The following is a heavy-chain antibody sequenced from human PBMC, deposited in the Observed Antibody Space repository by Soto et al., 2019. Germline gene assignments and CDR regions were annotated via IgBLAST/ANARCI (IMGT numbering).Heavy chain of an antibody. CDR1: GYTFTGYY. CDR2: INPNSGGT. Sequence: ASVKVSCKASGYTFTGYYMHWVRQAPGQGLEWMGWINPNSGGTNYAQKFQGRVTMTRDTSISTAYMELSRLRSDDTAVYYCARDAGAAGPFYYYYGMDVWGQGTTVTVSS. D-gene: IGHD6-13*01. V-gene: IGHV1-2*02. J-gene: IGHJ6*02. CDR3: ARDAGAAGPFYYYYGMDV.